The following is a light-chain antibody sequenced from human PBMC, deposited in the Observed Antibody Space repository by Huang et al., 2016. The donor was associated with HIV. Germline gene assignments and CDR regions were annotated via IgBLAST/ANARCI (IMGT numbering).Light chain of an antibody. CDR1: RSISIY. Sequence: DIQLTQSPSSLSASIGERVNITCRASRSISIYLNWYRQKPGKAPELLIHGASILQSGVPSRFSGVLSGTDFTLTISSLQPEDFATYYCQQSYSTPLFTFGPGTKVDVK. J-gene: IGKJ3*01. CDR2: GAS. CDR3: QQSYSTPLFT. V-gene: IGKV1-39*01.